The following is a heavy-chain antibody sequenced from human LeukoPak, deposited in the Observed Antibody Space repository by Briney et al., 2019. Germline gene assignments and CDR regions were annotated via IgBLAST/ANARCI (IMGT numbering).Heavy chain of an antibody. V-gene: IGHV3-30-3*01. CDR2: ISYDGSNK. Sequence: GGSLRLSCAASGFTFSSYAMHWVRQAPGKGLEWVAVISYDGSNKYYADSVKGRFTISRDNSKNTLYLQMNSLRAEDTAVYYCAKVLPIRQWLGELDYWGQGTLVTVSS. J-gene: IGHJ4*02. CDR3: AKVLPIRQWLGELDY. CDR1: GFTFSSYA. D-gene: IGHD6-19*01.